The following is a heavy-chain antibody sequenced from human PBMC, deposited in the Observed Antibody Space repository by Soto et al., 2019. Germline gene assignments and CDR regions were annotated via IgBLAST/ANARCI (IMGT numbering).Heavy chain of an antibody. J-gene: IGHJ6*03. D-gene: IGHD4-17*01. Sequence: QVQLQQWGAGLLKPSETLSLTCAVYGGSFSGYYWSWIRQPPGKGLEWIGEINHSGSTNYNPSLNSGVTIAADTWKNQLYRELSSLTAPDTPMYYCARVKTTVTTHARQYSHYDFMDAWRKGTTVTASS. V-gene: IGHV4-34*01. CDR1: GGSFSGYY. CDR2: INHSGST. CDR3: ARVKTTVTTHARQYSHYDFMDA.